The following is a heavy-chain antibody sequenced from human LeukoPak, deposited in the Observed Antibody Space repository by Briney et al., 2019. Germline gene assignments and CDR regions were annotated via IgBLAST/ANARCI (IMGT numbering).Heavy chain of an antibody. CDR2: IDPSDSYT. V-gene: IGHV5-10-1*01. D-gene: IGHD3-10*01. J-gene: IGHJ4*02. Sequence: GESLKISCKGSGYSFTSYWISWVRQMPGKGLGWMGRIDPSDSYTNYSPSFQGHVTISADKSISTAYLQWSSLKASDTAMYYCASRRIGGSGSADYWGQGTLVTVSS. CDR3: ASRRIGGSGSADY. CDR1: GYSFTSYW.